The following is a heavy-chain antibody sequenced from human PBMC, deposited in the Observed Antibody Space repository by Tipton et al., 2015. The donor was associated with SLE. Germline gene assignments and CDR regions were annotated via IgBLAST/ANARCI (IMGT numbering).Heavy chain of an antibody. J-gene: IGHJ4*02. V-gene: IGHV3-21*04. D-gene: IGHD1-14*01. CDR1: GFTFSSYS. CDR2: ISSSSSYI. Sequence: SLRLSCAASGFTFSSYSMNWVRQAPGKGLEWVSSISSSSSYIYYADSVKGRFTISRDNAKNSLYLQMNSLRAEDTALYYCATNRALDYWGQGTLVTVSS. CDR3: ATNRALDY.